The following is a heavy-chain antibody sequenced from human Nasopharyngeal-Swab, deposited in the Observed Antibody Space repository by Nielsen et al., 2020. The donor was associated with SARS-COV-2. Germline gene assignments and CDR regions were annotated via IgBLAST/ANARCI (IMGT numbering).Heavy chain of an antibody. Sequence: WIRQPPGTGLEWLGEINHSGSTNYTPSLKSRLTLSVDTSKNQFSLKLSSVTAGDTAVYYCARGRLITVYIRGWYWFDYWGQGTLVTVSS. J-gene: IGHJ4*02. CDR3: ARGRLITVYIRGWYWFDY. CDR2: INHSGST. D-gene: IGHD6-13*01. V-gene: IGHV4-34*01.